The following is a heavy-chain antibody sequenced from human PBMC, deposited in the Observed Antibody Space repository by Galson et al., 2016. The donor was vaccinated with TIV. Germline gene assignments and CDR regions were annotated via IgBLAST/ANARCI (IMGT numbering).Heavy chain of an antibody. CDR1: GYSFTTYG. CDR2: INTYNGNT. D-gene: IGHD3-16*02. J-gene: IGHJ6*02. Sequence: SVKVSCKASGYSFTTYGISWVRQAPGQGLEWMGWINTYNGNTNSAQNLQDRVTMTTDTSTSPAYMELRTLKSYDTAVYYCARDHSLPLGDLSFQYYYYGMDVWGQGTTVTVSS. CDR3: ARDHSLPLGDLSFQYYYYGMDV. V-gene: IGHV1-18*01.